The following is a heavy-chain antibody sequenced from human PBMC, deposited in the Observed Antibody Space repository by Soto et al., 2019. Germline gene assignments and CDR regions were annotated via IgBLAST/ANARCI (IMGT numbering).Heavy chain of an antibody. J-gene: IGHJ4*02. CDR2: INTDNGNT. Sequence: QVQLVQSGAEVKKPGASVKLSCKASGYTFTSYAIHWVRQAPGQRLECMGWINTDNGNTKYSQKLQGRVTITRDTSASTAYMELSSLTSEDTAVYFCARAPSGYYLDNGGKGTLVTVSS. D-gene: IGHD3-10*01. V-gene: IGHV1-3*04. CDR1: GYTFTSYA. CDR3: ARAPSGYYLDN.